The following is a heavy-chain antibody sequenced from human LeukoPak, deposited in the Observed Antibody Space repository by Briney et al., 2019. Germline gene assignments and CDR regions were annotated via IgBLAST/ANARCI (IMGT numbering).Heavy chain of an antibody. CDR2: IYYSGST. V-gene: IGHV4-59*11. Sequence: SETLSLTCTVSGGSINSHFWSWIRQPPGKGLEWIGYIYYSGSTKCNPSLQSRVTISVDTSESNFSLKLTSVTAADTAVYYCARLLDNDSSGYPDTFDMWGQGTVVIVSS. D-gene: IGHD3-22*01. J-gene: IGHJ3*02. CDR1: GGSINSHF. CDR3: ARLLDNDSSGYPDTFDM.